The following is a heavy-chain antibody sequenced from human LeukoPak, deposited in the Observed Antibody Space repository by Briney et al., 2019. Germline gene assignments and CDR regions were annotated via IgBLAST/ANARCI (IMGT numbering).Heavy chain of an antibody. Sequence: GGSLRLSCAASGFIFSNYWMSWVRQAPGKGPEWVADIKKDGSDKYYVGSVKGRFTNSRDNAKNSLYLQMNSLRAEDTAVYYCARDSLIQYGSGSYWGFDYWGQGILVTVSS. D-gene: IGHD3-10*01. CDR3: ARDSLIQYGSGSYWGFDY. J-gene: IGHJ4*02. CDR1: GFIFSNYW. CDR2: IKKDGSDK. V-gene: IGHV3-7*03.